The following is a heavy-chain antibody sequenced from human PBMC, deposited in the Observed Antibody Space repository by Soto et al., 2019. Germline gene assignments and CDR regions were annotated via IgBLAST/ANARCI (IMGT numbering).Heavy chain of an antibody. CDR2: ISATGGST. CDR1: GFTFGIYA. D-gene: IGHD2-15*01. CDR3: AKDLSSYYYFDF. V-gene: IGHV3-23*01. Sequence: ESGGDLVQPGGSLRLSCAASGFTFGIYAMTWVRQAPGKGLEWVSTISATGGSTFYADSVKSRFTISRDNSKNTLYLQMNSLRAEDTAIYYCAKDLSSYYYFDFWGQGTLVTVSS. J-gene: IGHJ4*02.